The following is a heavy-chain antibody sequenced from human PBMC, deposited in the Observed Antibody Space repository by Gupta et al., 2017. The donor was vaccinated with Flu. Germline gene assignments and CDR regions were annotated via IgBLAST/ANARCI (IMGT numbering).Heavy chain of an antibody. CDR3: AKKCPIQWLPHFDY. CDR2: ITGTGGNT. J-gene: IGHJ4*01. CDR1: GFTFDSYA. Sequence: EVQLLESGGNLVQPGGSLRLSCVGSGFTFDSYAMSWVRQSPGKGLEWVSSITGTGGNTYYAESVKGRFTISRDNSKNTLFLQMNGLRAQDTAVYYCAKKCPIQWLPHFDYWGDGTLVTDYS. D-gene: IGHD6-19*01. V-gene: IGHV3-23*01.